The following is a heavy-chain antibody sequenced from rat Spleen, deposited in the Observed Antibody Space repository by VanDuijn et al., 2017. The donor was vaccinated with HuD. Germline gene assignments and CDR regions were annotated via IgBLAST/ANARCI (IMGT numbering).Heavy chain of an antibody. J-gene: IGHJ2*01. D-gene: IGHD2-5*01. Sequence: EVQLQESGPGLVKPSQSLSLTCSVTGYSITSNYRWNWIRKFPGNKLEWMGYINSAGSTSYNPSLKSRISITRDTSKNQFFLQVNSVTTEDTATYYCARGLVLTWGQGVMVTVSS. CDR2: INSAGST. CDR3: ARGLVLT. CDR1: GYSITSNYR. V-gene: IGHV3-3*01.